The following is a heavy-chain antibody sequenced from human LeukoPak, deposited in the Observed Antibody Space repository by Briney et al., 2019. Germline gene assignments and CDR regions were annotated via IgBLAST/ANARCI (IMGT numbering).Heavy chain of an antibody. CDR3: ARRGTTPFGY. CDR2: MNPNIGNT. V-gene: IGHV1-8*02. J-gene: IGHJ4*02. D-gene: IGHD1-1*01. CDR1: GYTFTSYG. Sequence: RASVKVSCKASGYTFTSYGVNWVRQAPGQGLEWIGWMNPNIGNTGYAQKFQGRVTMTRDISISTAYMELSSLRSEDTAVYYCARRGTTPFGYWGQGTLVTVSS.